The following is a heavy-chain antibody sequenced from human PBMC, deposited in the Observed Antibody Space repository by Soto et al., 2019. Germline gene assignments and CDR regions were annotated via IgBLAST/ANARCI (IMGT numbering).Heavy chain of an antibody. J-gene: IGHJ3*02. CDR2: ISAYNGNT. Sequence: ASVKVSCKASGYTFTSYGISWVRQAPGQGLEWMGWISAYNGNTNYAQKQQGRVTMTTDTSTSTDYMELRSLRSDDTAVYYCVRIEYYYDSSGYSPDAFDIWGQGTMVTVSS. CDR1: GYTFTSYG. D-gene: IGHD3-22*01. CDR3: VRIEYYYDSSGYSPDAFDI. V-gene: IGHV1-18*01.